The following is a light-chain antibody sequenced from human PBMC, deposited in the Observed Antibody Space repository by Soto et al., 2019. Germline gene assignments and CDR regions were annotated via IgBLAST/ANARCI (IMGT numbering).Light chain of an antibody. CDR3: QQYGSSPPYT. V-gene: IGKV3-20*01. CDR1: QSVSNNY. Sequence: EVVLTQSPGTLSLSPGERATLSCRASQSVSNNYFAWYQQKPGQAPRLLIFGSSDRATGIPDRFSGNGSGTDFTLNISRLEPEDFAVYYCQQYGSSPPYTFGQGTKLEIK. J-gene: IGKJ2*01. CDR2: GSS.